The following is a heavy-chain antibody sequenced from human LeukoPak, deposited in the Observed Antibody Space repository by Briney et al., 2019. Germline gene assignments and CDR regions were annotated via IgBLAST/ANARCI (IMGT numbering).Heavy chain of an antibody. CDR2: IRYSGPT. D-gene: IGHD5-24*01. Sequence: PSETLSLTCTVSGDSISSRASFWGWVRQPPGKGLEWLGSIRYSGPTYYNPSLKSRVTIPVDTSKNQFSLKLSSVTAADTAVYYCVRHEEEDGYNAKTFDYWGQGTLVTVFS. J-gene: IGHJ4*02. CDR3: VRHEEEDGYNAKTFDY. V-gene: IGHV4-39*01. CDR1: GDSISSRASF.